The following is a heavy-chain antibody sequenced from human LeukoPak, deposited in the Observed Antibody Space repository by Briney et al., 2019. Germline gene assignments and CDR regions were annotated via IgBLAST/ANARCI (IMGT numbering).Heavy chain of an antibody. CDR3: AKPISGGLAVTADWFHP. J-gene: IGHJ5*01. CDR1: GFAFSVYA. Sequence: PGGSLGLSCAASGFAFSVYAMSWLRQPPGKGLEWVSTINANSGTTSYAASVRGRFTISGDNSKNTLYLQLNTLRADDTATYYCAKPISGGLAVTADWFHPWGQGTLVVVSS. V-gene: IGHV3-23*01. D-gene: IGHD6-19*01. CDR2: INANSGTT.